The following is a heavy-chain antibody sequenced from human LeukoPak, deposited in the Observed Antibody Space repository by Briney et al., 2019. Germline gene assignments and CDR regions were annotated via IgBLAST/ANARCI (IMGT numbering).Heavy chain of an antibody. Sequence: GASVKVSXKASGYTFTSYGISWVRQAPGQGLEWMGRIIPILGIANYAQKFQGRVTITADKSTSTAYMELSSLRSEDTAVYSCARVDYDILTGYHMDVWGKGTTVTVSS. V-gene: IGHV1-69*04. CDR1: GYTFTSYG. CDR3: ARVDYDILTGYHMDV. CDR2: IIPILGIA. D-gene: IGHD3-9*01. J-gene: IGHJ6*03.